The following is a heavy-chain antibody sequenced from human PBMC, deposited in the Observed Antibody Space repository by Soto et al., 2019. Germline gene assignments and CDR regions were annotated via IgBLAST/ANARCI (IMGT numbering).Heavy chain of an antibody. Sequence: LRLSCAASGFTVSSNYMTWVRQAPGKGLEWVSSISSSSSYIYYADSVKGRFTISRDNAKNSLYLQMNSLRAEDTAVYYCATWDIVVVPAAERNWFDPWGQGTLATVSS. J-gene: IGHJ5*02. CDR3: ATWDIVVVPAAERNWFDP. V-gene: IGHV3-21*01. D-gene: IGHD2-2*01. CDR2: ISSSSSYI. CDR1: GFTVSSNY.